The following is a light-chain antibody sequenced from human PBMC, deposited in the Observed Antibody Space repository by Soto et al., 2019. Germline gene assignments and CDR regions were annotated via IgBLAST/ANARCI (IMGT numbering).Light chain of an antibody. V-gene: IGKV1-6*01. J-gene: IGKJ1*01. CDR3: LQDHNYPRT. CDR1: QDIKNE. Sequence: AIQMTQSPSSLSASVGDRVTITCRASQDIKNELGWYQQKPGKAPNVLIYAASTLLSGVPSRFSGAGSGTDFTLTNSSLQPEDFATYYCLQDHNYPRTFGQGTRVEIK. CDR2: AAS.